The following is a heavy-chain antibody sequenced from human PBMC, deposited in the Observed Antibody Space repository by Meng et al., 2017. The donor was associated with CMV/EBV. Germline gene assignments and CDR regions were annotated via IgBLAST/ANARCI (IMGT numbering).Heavy chain of an antibody. CDR2: ISSSSSYI. CDR1: GFTFSSYS. D-gene: IGHD3-10*01. CDR3: ARDAPGSGSYYIPALSRNYGMDV. V-gene: IGHV3-21*01. Sequence: GESLKISCAASGFTFSSYSMNWVRQAPGKGLEWASSISSSSSYIYYADSVKGRFTISRDNAKNSLYLQMNSLRAEDTAVYYCARDAPGSGSYYIPALSRNYGMDVWGQGTTVTVSS. J-gene: IGHJ6*02.